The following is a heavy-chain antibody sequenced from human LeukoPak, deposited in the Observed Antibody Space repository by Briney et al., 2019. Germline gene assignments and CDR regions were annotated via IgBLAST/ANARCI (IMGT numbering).Heavy chain of an antibody. CDR3: AREAKTQEYSSSWYDYYYYGMDV. V-gene: IGHV6-1*01. J-gene: IGHJ6*02. CDR2: TYYRSKWYN. D-gene: IGHD6-13*01. CDR1: GDSVSSNSAA. Sequence: SQTLSLTCAISGDSVSSNSAAWNWIRQSPSIGLEWLGRTYYRSKWYNDYAVSVKSRITINPDPSQNQFSLQLNSVTPEDTAVYYCAREAKTQEYSSSWYDYYYYGMDVWGQGTTVTVSS.